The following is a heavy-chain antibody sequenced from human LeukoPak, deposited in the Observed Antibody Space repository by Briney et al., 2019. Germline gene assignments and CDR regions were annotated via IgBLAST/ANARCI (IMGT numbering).Heavy chain of an antibody. CDR3: ARGPIVVVVPAAIGNYFDY. Sequence: PSETLSLTWTVSGGSISSYYWSWIRQPPGKGLEWIGYIYYSGSTNYNPSLKSRVTISVDTSKNQFSLKLSSVTAADTAVYYCARGPIVVVVPAAIGNYFDYWGQGTLVTVSS. CDR2: IYYSGST. D-gene: IGHD2-2*02. CDR1: GGSISSYY. V-gene: IGHV4-59*01. J-gene: IGHJ4*02.